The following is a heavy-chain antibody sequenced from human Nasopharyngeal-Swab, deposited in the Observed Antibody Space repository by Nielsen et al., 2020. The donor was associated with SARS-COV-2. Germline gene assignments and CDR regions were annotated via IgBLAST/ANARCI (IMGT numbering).Heavy chain of an antibody. V-gene: IGHV5-51*01. D-gene: IGHD4-11*01. Sequence: KVSCKGSGYDFTGYWIGWVRQTPGKGLEWMGIIYPGDSDTRYSPSFQGQVTISADKSITTAYLRWSSLKASDTAMYYCARLSGTTVTTYVGYWGQGTLVTVSS. J-gene: IGHJ4*02. CDR2: IYPGDSDT. CDR1: GYDFTGYW. CDR3: ARLSGTTVTTYVGY.